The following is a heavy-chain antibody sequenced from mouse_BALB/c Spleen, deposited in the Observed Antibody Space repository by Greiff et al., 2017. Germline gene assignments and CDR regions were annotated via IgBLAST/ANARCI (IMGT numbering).Heavy chain of an antibody. D-gene: IGHD4-1*01. CDR1: GYSITSDYA. CDR2: ISYSGST. V-gene: IGHV3-2*02. Sequence: EVKVEESGPGLVKPSQSLSLTCTVTGYSITSDYAWNWIRQFPGNKLEWMGYISYSGSTSYNPSLKSRISITRDTSKNQFFLQLNSVTTEDTATYYCASQLTGTGEFAYWGQGTLVTVSA. CDR3: ASQLTGTGEFAY. J-gene: IGHJ3*01.